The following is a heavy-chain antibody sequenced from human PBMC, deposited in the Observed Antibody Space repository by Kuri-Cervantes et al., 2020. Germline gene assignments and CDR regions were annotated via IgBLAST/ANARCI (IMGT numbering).Heavy chain of an antibody. V-gene: IGHV4-38-2*02. CDR2: IYHSGST. CDR3: AREGVAAAGTGFRYFDY. Sequence: GSLRLSCAVSGYSISSGYYWGWIRQPPGKGLEWIGSIYHSGSTYYNPSLKSRVTISVDTSKNQFSLKLSSVTAADTAVYYCAREGVAAAGTGFRYFDYWGQGTLVTVSS. CDR1: GYSISSGYY. D-gene: IGHD6-13*01. J-gene: IGHJ4*02.